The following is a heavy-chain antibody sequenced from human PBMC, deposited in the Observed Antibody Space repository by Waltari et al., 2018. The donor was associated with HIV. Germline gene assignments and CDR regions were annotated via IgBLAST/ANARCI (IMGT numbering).Heavy chain of an antibody. D-gene: IGHD6-19*01. Sequence: EVQLVESGGGLVQPGGSLRLSCAASGFTFSSYSMNWVRQAPGKGLEWVSYISSSSSTIYYADSVKGRFTISRDNAKNSLYLQMNSLRAEDTAVYYCARGGYSSGPYYFDYWGQGTLVTVSS. J-gene: IGHJ4*02. CDR2: ISSSSSTI. CDR1: GFTFSSYS. CDR3: ARGGYSSGPYYFDY. V-gene: IGHV3-48*01.